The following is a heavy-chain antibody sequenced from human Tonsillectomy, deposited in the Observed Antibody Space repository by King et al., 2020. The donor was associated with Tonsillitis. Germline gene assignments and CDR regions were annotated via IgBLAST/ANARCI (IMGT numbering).Heavy chain of an antibody. CDR3: ARLSIPAAGIDWFDP. V-gene: IGHV1-18*01. CDR2: INTYNGNT. CDR1: GYTFTSYG. D-gene: IGHD6-13*01. J-gene: IGHJ5*02. Sequence: VQLVESGTEVKKPGASLKVSCKTSGYTFTSYGISWVRQAPGQGLEWMGWINTYNGNTVFAQKLQGRVTMTTDTSTSTAYMELRSLRSDDTAVYYCARLSIPAAGIDWFDPWGQGTLVTVSS.